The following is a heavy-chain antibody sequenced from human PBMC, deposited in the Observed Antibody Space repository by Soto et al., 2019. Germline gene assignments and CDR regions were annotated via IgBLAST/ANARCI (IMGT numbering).Heavy chain of an antibody. CDR3: ANFQAGIAAAGIDY. D-gene: IGHD6-13*01. V-gene: IGHV3-30*18. J-gene: IGHJ4*01. Sequence: PGGSLIISSAASCFPFSRYGMHWVRPAPSQGVGSVAVISSDGSNKYYADPGKGRFTISRDNSKNTLYLQMNSLRAEDTAVYYCANFQAGIAAAGIDYGGHGTLVTVSS. CDR1: CFPFSRYG. CDR2: ISSDGSNK.